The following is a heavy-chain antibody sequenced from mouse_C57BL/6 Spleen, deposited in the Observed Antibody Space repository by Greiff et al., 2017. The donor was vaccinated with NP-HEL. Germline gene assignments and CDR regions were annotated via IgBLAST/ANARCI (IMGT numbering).Heavy chain of an antibody. J-gene: IGHJ1*03. V-gene: IGHV1-82*01. CDR2: IYPGDGDT. Sequence: VQLQQSGPELVKPGASVKISCKASGYAFSSSWMNWVKQRPGKGLEWIGRIYPGDGDTNYNGKFKGKATLTADKSSSTAYMQLSSLTSEDSAVYFCASYDYDEGWHFDVWGTGTTVTVSS. CDR3: ASYDYDEGWHFDV. CDR1: GYAFSSSW. D-gene: IGHD2-4*01.